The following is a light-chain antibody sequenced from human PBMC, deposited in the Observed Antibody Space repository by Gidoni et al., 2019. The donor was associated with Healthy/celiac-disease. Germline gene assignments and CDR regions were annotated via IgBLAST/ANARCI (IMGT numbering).Light chain of an antibody. J-gene: IGKJ4*01. CDR3: QQSYSTPRT. Sequence: QMTQSPSSLSASVGDRVTITCRASQSISSYLNWYQQKPGKAPKLLIYAASSLQSGVPSRFSGSGSGTDFTLTISSLQPEDFATYYCQQSYSTPRTFXGXTKVXIK. CDR1: QSISSY. CDR2: AAS. V-gene: IGKV1-39*01.